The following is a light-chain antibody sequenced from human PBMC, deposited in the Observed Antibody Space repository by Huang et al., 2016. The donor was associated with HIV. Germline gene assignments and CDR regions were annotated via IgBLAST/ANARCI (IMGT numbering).Light chain of an antibody. V-gene: IGKV4-1*01. CDR2: WAS. CDR1: QSILKTSNNKNC. J-gene: IGKJ1*01. CDR3: HQYYITPQT. Sequence: DIALTQSPGSLALSLGERAALNCTASQSILKTSNNKNCLNWYQVKSGQPPKLRIYWASTRESGVPDRFSGSGSGTDFTRTIAGLQAEDVAVYYCHQYYITPQTFGQGTRVEVK.